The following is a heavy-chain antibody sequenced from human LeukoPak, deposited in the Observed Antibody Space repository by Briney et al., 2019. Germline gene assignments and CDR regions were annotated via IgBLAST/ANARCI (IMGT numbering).Heavy chain of an antibody. CDR3: AKGGYSGYEWGSYLDY. CDR2: IRYDGSNK. CDR1: GFTFSSYG. J-gene: IGHJ4*02. D-gene: IGHD5-12*01. V-gene: IGHV3-30*02. Sequence: PGGSLRLSCAASGFTFSSYGMHWVRQAPGKGLEWVAFIRYDGSNKYYADSVKGRFTISRDHSKNTLYLQMNSLRAEDTAVYYCAKGGYSGYEWGSYLDYWGQGTLVTVSS.